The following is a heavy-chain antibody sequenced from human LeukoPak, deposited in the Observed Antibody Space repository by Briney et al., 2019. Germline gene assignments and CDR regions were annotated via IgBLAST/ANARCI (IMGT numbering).Heavy chain of an antibody. D-gene: IGHD5-18*01. CDR1: GLRFSNSW. V-gene: IGHV3-7*04. CDR3: ARGYSYGSAYFDY. Sequence: PGGSLRLSCAVSGLRFSNSWMNWVRQAPGKGLEWVASIKPDGSEKYYVDSVKGRFTISRDNSKNTLYLQMNSLRAEDTAVYYCARGYSYGSAYFDYWGQGTLVTVSS. J-gene: IGHJ4*02. CDR2: IKPDGSEK.